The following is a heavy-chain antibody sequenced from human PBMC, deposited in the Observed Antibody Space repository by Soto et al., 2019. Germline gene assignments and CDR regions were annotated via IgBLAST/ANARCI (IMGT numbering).Heavy chain of an antibody. D-gene: IGHD1-1*01. Sequence: QVQLVQSVAEVKKPGASVKVSCKASGYTFITYGINWVRQAPGQGLEWMAGISAYNGNTYSAQNFQGRVTINTDTSTSTAYMELRSLRSDDTALYYCARGTYKDFWGQGTLVTVSS. CDR1: GYTFITYG. V-gene: IGHV1-18*01. J-gene: IGHJ4*02. CDR3: ARGTYKDF. CDR2: ISAYNGNT.